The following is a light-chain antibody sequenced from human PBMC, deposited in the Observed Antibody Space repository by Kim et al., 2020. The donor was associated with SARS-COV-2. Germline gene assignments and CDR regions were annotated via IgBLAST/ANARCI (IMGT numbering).Light chain of an antibody. J-gene: IGKJ2*01. CDR1: QSVSTSY. Sequence: EIVLTQSPGTLSLSPGERATLSCRASQSVSTSYLAWYQQKPGQAPRLLIYGAFRRATDIPDRFNGSGSGTDFTLTISRLEPEDFAVYYCQQYGSSPPYTFGQGTKLVI. CDR3: QQYGSSPPYT. CDR2: GAF. V-gene: IGKV3-20*01.